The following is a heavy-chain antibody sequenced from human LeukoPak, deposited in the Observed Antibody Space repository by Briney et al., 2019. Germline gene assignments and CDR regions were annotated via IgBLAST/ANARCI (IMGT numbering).Heavy chain of an antibody. V-gene: IGHV3-30*04. CDR1: GFTFSSYA. CDR3: ARGSPPHDAFDI. Sequence: SGGSLRLSCAASGFTFSSYAMHWVRQAPGKGLEWVAVISYDGSNKYYADSVKGRFTISRDNSNNTLYLQMNSLRAEDTAVYYCARGSPPHDAFDIWGQGTMVTVSS. J-gene: IGHJ3*02. CDR2: ISYDGSNK.